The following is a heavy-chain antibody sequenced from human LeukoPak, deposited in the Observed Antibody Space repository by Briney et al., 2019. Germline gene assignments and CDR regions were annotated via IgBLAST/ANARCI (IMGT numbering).Heavy chain of an antibody. CDR3: ARAIRGYSGYDLDY. V-gene: IGHV3-53*01. D-gene: IGHD5-12*01. CDR1: GFTVSSNY. J-gene: IGHJ4*02. CDR2: ISSGGRT. Sequence: GGSLRLSCAASGFTVSSNYMSWVRQAPGKGLEWVSVISSGGRTYYADSVKGRFTISRDNSKNTLYLQMNSLRAEDTAVYYCARAIRGYSGYDLDYWGQGTLVTVSS.